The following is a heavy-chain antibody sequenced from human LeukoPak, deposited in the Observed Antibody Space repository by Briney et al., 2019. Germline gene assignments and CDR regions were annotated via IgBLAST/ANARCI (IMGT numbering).Heavy chain of an antibody. CDR1: GFTFSSCW. CDR3: ARGPNYYDSTGMSD. V-gene: IGHV3-74*01. D-gene: IGHD3-22*01. J-gene: IGHJ4*02. Sequence: PGGSLRLSCAASGFTFSSCWMHWVRQAPGKGLVWVTRINGDGSSTNYADSVKGRFTISRDNAKNTLYLQVNSLRAEDTAVYYCARGPNYYDSTGMSDWGQGTLVTVSS. CDR2: INGDGSST.